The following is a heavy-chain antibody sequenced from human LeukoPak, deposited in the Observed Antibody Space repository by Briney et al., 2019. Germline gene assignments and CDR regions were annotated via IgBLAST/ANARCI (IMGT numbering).Heavy chain of an antibody. CDR2: ISSSSYI. D-gene: IGHD3-22*01. CDR3: AKDYYDSSGYFGYYYYYGMDV. V-gene: IGHV3-21*01. J-gene: IGHJ6*02. CDR1: GFTFSSYS. Sequence: GGSLRLSCAASGFTFSSYSMNWVRQAPGKGLEWVSSISSSSYIYYADSVKGRFTISRDNAKNSLYLQLNSLRAEDTAVYYCAKDYYDSSGYFGYYYYYGMDVWGQGTTVTVSS.